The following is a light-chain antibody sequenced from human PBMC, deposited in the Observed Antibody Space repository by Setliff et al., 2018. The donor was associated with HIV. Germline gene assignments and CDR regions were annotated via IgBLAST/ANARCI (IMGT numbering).Light chain of an antibody. CDR2: EIT. J-gene: IGLJ1*01. V-gene: IGLV2-8*01. CDR3: CSYASSNSFV. Sequence: SALAQPPSASGSPGQSVTISCTGTSSDVGGYNYVSWYQQHPGKAPKLMIYEITKRPSGVPDRFSGSKSGNTASLTVSGLQTEDEADYYCCSYASSNSFVFGTGTKVTVL. CDR1: SSDVGGYNY.